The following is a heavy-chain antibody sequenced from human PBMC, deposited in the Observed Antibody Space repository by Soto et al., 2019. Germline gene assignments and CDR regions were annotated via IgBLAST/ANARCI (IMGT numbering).Heavy chain of an antibody. CDR3: ARDIVPAETYYYYYYGMDV. Sequence: PGGSLRLSCAASGFTFSSYSMNWVRQAPGKGLEWVSYISSSSSTIYYADSVKGRFTISRDNAKNSLYLQMNSLRDEDTAVYYCARDIVPAETYYYYYYGMDVWGQGXTVAVYS. D-gene: IGHD2-2*01. J-gene: IGHJ6*02. V-gene: IGHV3-48*02. CDR2: ISSSSSTI. CDR1: GFTFSSYS.